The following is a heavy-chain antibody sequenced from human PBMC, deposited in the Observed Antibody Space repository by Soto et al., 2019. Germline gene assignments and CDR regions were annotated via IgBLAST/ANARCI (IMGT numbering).Heavy chain of an antibody. J-gene: IGHJ6*02. CDR1: GGTFSSYA. V-gene: IGHV1-69*14. CDR3: ARHVPAAGYYYGMAV. D-gene: IGHD2-2*01. CDR2: IIPILGTA. Sequence: QVQLVQSGAEVKKPGSSVKVSCKASGGTFSSYAISWVRQAPGQGLEWMGGIIPILGTANYAQKFQGRVTITADKSTTRAYMELSSLRSEATAVYYCARHVPAAGYYYGMAVWGQGTTVTVSS.